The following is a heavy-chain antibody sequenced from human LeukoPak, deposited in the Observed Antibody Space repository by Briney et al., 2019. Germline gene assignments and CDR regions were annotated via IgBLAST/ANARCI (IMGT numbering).Heavy chain of an antibody. Sequence: GGSLRLSCAASGFIVSSKYMSWVRQAPGKGLEWVSVLYNNGNAHYADSVKGRFAISRDNSKNTLYLHMSSLRAEDTAVYYCARVGDDQVGYWGQGTLVTVSS. CDR1: GFIVSSKY. CDR3: ARVGDDQVGY. V-gene: IGHV3-53*01. CDR2: LYNNGNA. D-gene: IGHD2-2*01. J-gene: IGHJ4*02.